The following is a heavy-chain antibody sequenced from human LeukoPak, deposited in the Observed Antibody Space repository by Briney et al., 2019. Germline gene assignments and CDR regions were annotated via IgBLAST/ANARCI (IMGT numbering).Heavy chain of an antibody. CDR1: GFTFDDYG. D-gene: IGHD5-18*01. V-gene: IGHV3-20*04. CDR2: INWNGGST. Sequence: GGSLRLSCAASGFTFDDYGMSWVRQAPGKGLEWVSGINWNGGSTGHADSVKGRFTISRDNAKNSLYLQMNSLRAEDTALYYCARDNVSGYSYGYMAFDIWGQGTMVTVSS. CDR3: ARDNVSGYSYGYMAFDI. J-gene: IGHJ3*02.